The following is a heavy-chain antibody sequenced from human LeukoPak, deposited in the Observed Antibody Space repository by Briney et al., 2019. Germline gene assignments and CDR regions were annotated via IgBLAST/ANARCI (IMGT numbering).Heavy chain of an antibody. CDR1: GFTFSSYA. D-gene: IGHD6-13*01. J-gene: IGHJ4*02. CDR2: ISATSGST. V-gene: IGHV3-23*01. Sequence: GRSLRLSCAASGFTFSSYAMHWVRQAPGKGLEWVSGISATSGSTFYADSVRGRFTISRDNSKNTVFLQMNGLSADDTAVYYCAKDIAASGLPRIFDFWGQGILVTVSS. CDR3: AKDIAASGLPRIFDF.